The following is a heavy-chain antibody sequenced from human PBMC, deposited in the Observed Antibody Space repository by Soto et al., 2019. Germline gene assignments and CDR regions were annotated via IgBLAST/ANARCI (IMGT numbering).Heavy chain of an antibody. Sequence: GGSLSLSCAASGFTFSGSAMHWVRQASGKGLEWVGRIRSKANSYATAYAASVKGRFTISRDDSKNTAYLQMNSLKTEDTAVYYCTSPMYSSSISYGMDVWGQGTTVTVSS. J-gene: IGHJ6*02. CDR1: GFTFSGSA. D-gene: IGHD6-6*01. CDR2: IRSKANSYAT. CDR3: TSPMYSSSISYGMDV. V-gene: IGHV3-73*01.